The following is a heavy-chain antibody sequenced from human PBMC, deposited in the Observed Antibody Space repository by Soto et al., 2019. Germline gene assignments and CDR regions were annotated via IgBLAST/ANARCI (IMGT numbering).Heavy chain of an antibody. D-gene: IGHD4-17*01. J-gene: IGHJ4*02. CDR3: ARAFDDSGAQFDY. V-gene: IGHV4-31*03. CDR1: GGSISSGGYY. CDR2: IYRSGST. Sequence: SETLSLTCTVSGGSISSGGYYWSWIRQHPGKGLEWIGYIYRSGSTYYNPSLKSRVTISVDTSKNQFSLKLSSVTAADTAVYYRARAFDDSGAQFDYWGQGTLVTVSS.